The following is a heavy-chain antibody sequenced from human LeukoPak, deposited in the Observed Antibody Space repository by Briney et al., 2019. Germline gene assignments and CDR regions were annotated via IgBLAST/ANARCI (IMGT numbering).Heavy chain of an antibody. CDR2: IRSSGTTI. CDR3: TRDRGAVTDVFDY. J-gene: IGHJ4*02. CDR1: GFTFSDYY. Sequence: GGSLRLSCVASGFTFSDYYMSWIRQAPGKGLEWVSYIRSSGTTIHYADSVKGRFTISRDNAKNSLYLQMNSLRAEDTAVYYCTRDRGAVTDVFDYWGQGTLVTVSS. D-gene: IGHD6-19*01. V-gene: IGHV3-11*04.